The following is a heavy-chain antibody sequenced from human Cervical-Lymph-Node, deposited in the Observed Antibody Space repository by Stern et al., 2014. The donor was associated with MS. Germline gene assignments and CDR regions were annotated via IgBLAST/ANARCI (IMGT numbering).Heavy chain of an antibody. Sequence: VQLQESGGGLVKPGGSLRVSCAASGFTFSDYSMYWVRQAPGQGLEWVSSISSNSAFIHYADSVKGRFTISRDNAKNSLFLHMNSLRGEDTATYYCARRVGRTTVTTFDPWGQGTLVTVSS. CDR2: ISSNSAFI. CDR3: ARRVGRTTVTTFDP. J-gene: IGHJ5*02. CDR1: GFTFSDYS. D-gene: IGHD4-17*01. V-gene: IGHV3-21*01.